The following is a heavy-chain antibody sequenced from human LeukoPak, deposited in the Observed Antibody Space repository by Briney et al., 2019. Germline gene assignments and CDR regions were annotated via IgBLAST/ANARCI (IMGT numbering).Heavy chain of an antibody. CDR1: GFTFSTYN. Sequence: PGGSLRLSRAASGFTFSTYNMNWVRQAPGKGLEWVSSITSTSSYMYYADSVKGRFTISRDNAQNSLYLHMSSLRAEDTAVYYCARDPYSGGYGDDYYYYMDVWGKGTTVTISS. J-gene: IGHJ6*03. CDR2: ITSTSSYM. CDR3: ARDPYSGGYGDDYYYYMDV. D-gene: IGHD1-26*01. V-gene: IGHV3-21*01.